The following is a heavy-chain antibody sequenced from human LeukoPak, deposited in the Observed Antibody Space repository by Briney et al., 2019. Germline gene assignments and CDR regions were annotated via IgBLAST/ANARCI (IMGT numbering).Heavy chain of an antibody. CDR2: ISSTSSAI. Sequence: GGSLRLSCEASGFTFRSYSMNWVSQAPGKGLEWLSYISSTSSAIYYADSLKGRFTISRDNAKNSLYLQMNSLRAEDTAVYYCARVIGSYGDSAYWGQGTLVTVSS. J-gene: IGHJ4*02. D-gene: IGHD3-16*01. V-gene: IGHV3-48*04. CDR1: GFTFRSYS. CDR3: ARVIGSYGDSAY.